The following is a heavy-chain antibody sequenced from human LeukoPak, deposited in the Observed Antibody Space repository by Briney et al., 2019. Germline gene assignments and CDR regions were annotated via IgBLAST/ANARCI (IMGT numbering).Heavy chain of an antibody. CDR3: AKDRAYGSFFDY. J-gene: IGHJ4*02. Sequence: AGGSLRLSCVVSGFTFSSYAMHWVRQAPGKGLEWVAVISYDGSNKYYADSVKGRFTISRDNSKNTLYLQMNSLRAEDTAVYYCAKDRAYGSFFDYWGQGTLVTVSS. D-gene: IGHD6-6*01. CDR2: ISYDGSNK. CDR1: GFTFSSYA. V-gene: IGHV3-30*04.